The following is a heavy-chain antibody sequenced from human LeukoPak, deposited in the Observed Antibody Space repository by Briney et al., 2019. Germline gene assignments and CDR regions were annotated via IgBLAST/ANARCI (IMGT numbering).Heavy chain of an antibody. CDR3: ARRPYYYYYYMDV. Sequence: ASVKVSCKASGYTFTGYYMHWVRQAPGQGLEWMGWINPNSGGTNYAQKFQGRVTMTRDTSISTACMELSRLRSDDTAVYYCARRPYYYYYYMDVWGKGTTVTVSS. V-gene: IGHV1-2*02. CDR1: GYTFTGYY. J-gene: IGHJ6*03. CDR2: INPNSGGT.